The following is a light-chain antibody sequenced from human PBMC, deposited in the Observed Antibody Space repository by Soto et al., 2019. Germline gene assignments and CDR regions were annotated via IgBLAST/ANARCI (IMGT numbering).Light chain of an antibody. CDR3: FSYTSSGTYV. CDR1: SRDVGNYKY. Sequence: QSALTRPASVPGSPGQSITISCTGTSRDVGNYKYVSWYQQHPGKAPKLRIYESMNPPSGVSNRCSGSKSGNTASLTISGLQAEDETDYYCFSYTSSGTYVFGTGTKVTVL. J-gene: IGLJ1*01. V-gene: IGLV2-14*01. CDR2: ESM.